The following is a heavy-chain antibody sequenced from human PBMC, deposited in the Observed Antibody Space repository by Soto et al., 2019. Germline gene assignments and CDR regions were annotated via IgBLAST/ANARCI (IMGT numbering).Heavy chain of an antibody. J-gene: IGHJ4*02. CDR3: TRGSTYGGNPWDY. Sequence: ETLSLTCTVSGGSISSYYWSWIRQPPGKGLEWIGYIYSSGTTNYNPSLKSRVTISVDTSKNQFSLKLSSVSAADTAVYYCTRGSTYGGNPWDYWGQGTLVTVSS. CDR2: IYSSGTT. D-gene: IGHD4-17*01. V-gene: IGHV4-59*01. CDR1: GGSISSYY.